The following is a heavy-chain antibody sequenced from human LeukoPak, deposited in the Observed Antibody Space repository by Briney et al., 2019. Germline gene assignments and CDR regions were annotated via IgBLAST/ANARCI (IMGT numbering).Heavy chain of an antibody. D-gene: IGHD3-10*01. CDR1: GFSFSNYG. V-gene: IGHV3-30*18. Sequence: PGGSLRLSCVASGFSFSNYGIHWVRRAPGMGLEWVAVIGNDGQAKYYADSVRGRFTISRDNSENTLYLQMDSLRAEDTAVYYCAKEEAWGVNAFDYWGRGTLVTVSS. J-gene: IGHJ4*02. CDR3: AKEEAWGVNAFDY. CDR2: IGNDGQAK.